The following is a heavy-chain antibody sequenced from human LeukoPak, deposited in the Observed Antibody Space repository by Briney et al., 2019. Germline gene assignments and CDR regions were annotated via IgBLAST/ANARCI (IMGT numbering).Heavy chain of an antibody. Sequence: PGGSLRLSCAASGFTFSSYWMSWVRQAPGKGLEWVANIKQDGSEKYYVDSVKGRFTISRDNAKNSLYLQMNSLRAEDTAVYYCARDVRSAAGTEYYFDCWGQGTLVTVSS. V-gene: IGHV3-7*04. J-gene: IGHJ4*02. CDR2: IKQDGSEK. CDR1: GFTFSSYW. CDR3: ARDVRSAAGTEYYFDC. D-gene: IGHD6-13*01.